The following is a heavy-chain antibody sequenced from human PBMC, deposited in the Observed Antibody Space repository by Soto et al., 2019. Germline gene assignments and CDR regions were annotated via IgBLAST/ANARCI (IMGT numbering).Heavy chain of an antibody. CDR3: ARGRDSSGLDYYYYYYMDV. CDR2: INPNSGGT. Sequence: ASVKVSCKASGYTFTGYYMHWVRQAPGQGLEWMGWINPNSGGTNYAQKFQGWVTMTRDTSISTAYMELSRLRSDDTAVYYCARGRDSSGLDYYYYYYMDVWGKGTTVTSP. D-gene: IGHD4-4*01. J-gene: IGHJ6*03. V-gene: IGHV1-2*04. CDR1: GYTFTGYY.